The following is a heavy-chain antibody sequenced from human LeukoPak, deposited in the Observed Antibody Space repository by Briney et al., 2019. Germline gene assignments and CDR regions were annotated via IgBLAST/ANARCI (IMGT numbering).Heavy chain of an antibody. CDR2: INEDGSNK. CDR1: GSRSSNHY. J-gene: IGHJ4*02. CDR3: TRVIVAVPGYFDYFDF. D-gene: IGHD6-19*01. Sequence: RLTPTISGSRSSNHYMRRIREAPGKKLERVANINEDGSNKWHLGSVKGRFTVSRDNARNSLYLQMNSLRVEDTAVYYCTRVIVAVPGYFDYFDFWGQGVLVTVSS. V-gene: IGHV3-7*01.